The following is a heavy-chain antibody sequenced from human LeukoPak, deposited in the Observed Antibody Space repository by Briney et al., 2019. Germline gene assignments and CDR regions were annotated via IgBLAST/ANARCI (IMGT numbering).Heavy chain of an antibody. Sequence: GGSLRLSCAASGFTFSIYWMSWVRQAPGKGLEWVANIKQDGSGKYYVDSVKGRFTISRDNAKNSLYLQMNSLRVEDTAVYYCARGLDSYYDSSGYHYWGQGTLVTVSS. J-gene: IGHJ4*02. D-gene: IGHD3-22*01. V-gene: IGHV3-7*01. CDR1: GFTFSIYW. CDR2: IKQDGSGK. CDR3: ARGLDSYYDSSGYHY.